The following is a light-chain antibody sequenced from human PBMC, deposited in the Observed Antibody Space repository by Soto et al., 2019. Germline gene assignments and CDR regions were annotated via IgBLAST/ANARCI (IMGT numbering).Light chain of an antibody. V-gene: IGLV2-23*01. CDR3: CSYAASTTWV. CDR2: EGS. J-gene: IGLJ3*02. CDR1: SSDVGRYNL. Sequence: QSVLTQPASVSGSPEQSITISCAGTSSDVGRYNLVSWFQQHPGKAPKLMIYEGSKRPSGVSNRFSGSKSGNTASLTISGLQAEDEADYYCCSYAASTTWVFGGGTKLTVL.